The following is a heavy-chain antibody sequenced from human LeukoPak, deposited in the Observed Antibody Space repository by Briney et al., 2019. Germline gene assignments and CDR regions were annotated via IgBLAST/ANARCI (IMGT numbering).Heavy chain of an antibody. Sequence: GGSLTLSCAASGFTVSSNYMSWVRQAPGKGLEWVSVIYSGGSTYYADSVKGRFTISRDNSKNTLYLQMNSLRAEDTAVYYCARDHGGYYFDYWGQGTLVTVSS. V-gene: IGHV3-53*01. CDR3: ARDHGGYYFDY. CDR1: GFTVSSNY. J-gene: IGHJ4*02. CDR2: IYSGGST.